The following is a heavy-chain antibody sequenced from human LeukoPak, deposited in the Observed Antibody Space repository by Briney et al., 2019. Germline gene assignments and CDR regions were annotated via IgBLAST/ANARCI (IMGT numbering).Heavy chain of an antibody. J-gene: IGHJ5*02. Sequence: MASETLSLTCTVSGGSISTYYWSWIRQPPGKGLEWIGYIYYSGNSNYNTSLKSRVTISVDTSKNQFSLKLSSVTAADTAVYYCAGLGASGNGYLSWFDPWGQGTLVTVSS. CDR2: IYYSGNS. D-gene: IGHD3-22*01. V-gene: IGHV4-59*01. CDR3: AGLGASGNGYLSWFDP. CDR1: GGSISTYY.